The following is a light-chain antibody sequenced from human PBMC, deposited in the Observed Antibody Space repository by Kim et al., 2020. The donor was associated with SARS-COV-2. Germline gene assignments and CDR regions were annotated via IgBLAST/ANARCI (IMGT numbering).Light chain of an antibody. CDR2: DVD. Sequence: QSALTQPASVAGAPGQSITISCTGTSGDIGNYNYVSWYQDRPGNAPKLIIFDVDQRPSGVSHRLSASKSGNTASLTISGLQPEDESYYYCSSYTTRSTIVFGGGTKVTVL. V-gene: IGLV2-14*03. J-gene: IGLJ2*01. CDR3: SSYTTRSTIV. CDR1: SGDIGNYNY.